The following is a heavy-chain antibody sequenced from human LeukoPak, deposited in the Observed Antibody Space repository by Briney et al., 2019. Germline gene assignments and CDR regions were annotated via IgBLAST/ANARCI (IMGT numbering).Heavy chain of an antibody. CDR1: GYTFIDYD. V-gene: IGHV1-8*01. Sequence: GASVKVSCKASGYTFIDYDINWVRQATGQGLEWMGWMNSKSGDTGYAQKFQGRVTVTRKTSTSTAYMELSSLRSEDTAVYYCARGGLRAGTGGFDPWGQGTLVIVSS. J-gene: IGHJ5*02. CDR3: ARGGLRAGTGGFDP. CDR2: MNSKSGDT. D-gene: IGHD6-13*01.